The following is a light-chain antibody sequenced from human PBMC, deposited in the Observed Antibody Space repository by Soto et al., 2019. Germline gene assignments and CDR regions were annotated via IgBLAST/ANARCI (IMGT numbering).Light chain of an antibody. J-gene: IGKJ4*01. Sequence: EIVLTQSPATLSLSPGERATLSCRASQSVSSNLAWYQQKLGQATRLLIYGASTRANGIPARFSGSGSGREFTLTLSSLQSEDFAFYYCQQYNNWHPLTFGGGTKVDI. V-gene: IGKV3-15*01. CDR3: QQYNNWHPLT. CDR2: GAS. CDR1: QSVSSN.